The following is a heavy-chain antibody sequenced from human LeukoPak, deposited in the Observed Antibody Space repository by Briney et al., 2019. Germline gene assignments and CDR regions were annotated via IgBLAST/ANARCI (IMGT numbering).Heavy chain of an antibody. V-gene: IGHV1-69*06. CDR1: GGTFSSYA. CDR2: IIPIFGTA. J-gene: IGHJ4*02. CDR3: ARGYDSSGYYIY. Sequence: GASVKVSCKASGGTFSSYAISWVRQAPGQGLEWMGGIIPIFGTANYAQKFQGRVTITADKSTSTAYMELSSLRSEDTAVYYCARGYDSSGYYIYWGQGTLVTVSS. D-gene: IGHD3-22*01.